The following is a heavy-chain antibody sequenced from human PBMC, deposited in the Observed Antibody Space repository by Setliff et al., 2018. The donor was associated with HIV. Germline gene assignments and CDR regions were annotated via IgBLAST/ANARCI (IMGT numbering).Heavy chain of an antibody. Sequence: ASVKVSCKASGYTFTGYYMHWVRQAPGQGLEWMGRINPNSGGTNYAQKFQGRVTMTRDTSISTAYMELSRLRSDDTAVYYCARVVSVGYQNWFDPWGQGSLVTVSS. D-gene: IGHD1-26*01. CDR2: INPNSGGT. CDR1: GYTFTGYY. V-gene: IGHV1-2*06. J-gene: IGHJ5*02. CDR3: ARVVSVGYQNWFDP.